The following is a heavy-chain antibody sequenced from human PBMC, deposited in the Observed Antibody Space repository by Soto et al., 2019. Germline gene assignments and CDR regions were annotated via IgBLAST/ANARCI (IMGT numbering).Heavy chain of an antibody. CDR1: GGTFSSYA. J-gene: IGHJ6*02. CDR2: IIPIFGTA. D-gene: IGHD5-18*01. Sequence: QVQLGQSGAEVKKPGSSVKVSCKASGGTFSSYAISWVRQAPGQGLEWMGGIIPIFGTANYAQKFQGTVTIPADESTSTAYMALGSPGPEDTAVYYCARDPGSGDSYEDPVGDYYCMYVGGQGTTVTVSS. CDR3: ARDPGSGDSYEDPVGDYYCMYV. V-gene: IGHV1-69*12.